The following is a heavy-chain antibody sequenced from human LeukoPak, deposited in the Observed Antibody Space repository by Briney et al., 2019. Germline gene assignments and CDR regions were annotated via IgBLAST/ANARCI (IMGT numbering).Heavy chain of an antibody. CDR1: GYTFTGYY. Sequence: RASVKVSCKASGYTFTGYYMHWVRQAPGQGVEWMGWINPNSGGTNYAQKFQGWVTMTRDTSISTAYMELSRLRSDDTAVYYCARELRSYSSSWYFDYWGQGTLVTVSS. J-gene: IGHJ4*02. V-gene: IGHV1-2*04. CDR3: ARELRSYSSSWYFDY. D-gene: IGHD6-13*01. CDR2: INPNSGGT.